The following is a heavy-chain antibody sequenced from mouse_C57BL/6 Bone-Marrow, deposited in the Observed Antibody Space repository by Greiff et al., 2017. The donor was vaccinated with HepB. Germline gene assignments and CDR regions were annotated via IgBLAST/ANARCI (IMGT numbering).Heavy chain of an antibody. CDR2: ISSGGSYT. CDR3: ASHSPFAY. Sequence: EVQLQESGGDLVKPGGSLKLSCAASGFTFSSYGMSWVRQTPDKRLEWVATISSGGSYTYYPDSVKGRFTISRDNAKNTLYLQMSSLKSEDTAMYYCASHSPFAYWGQGTLVTVSA. D-gene: IGHD6-2*01. CDR1: GFTFSSYG. J-gene: IGHJ3*01. V-gene: IGHV5-6*01.